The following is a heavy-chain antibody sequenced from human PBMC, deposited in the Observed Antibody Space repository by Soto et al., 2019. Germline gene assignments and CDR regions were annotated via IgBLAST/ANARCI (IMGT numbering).Heavy chain of an antibody. CDR1: GGSIIREGYF. CDR3: VRGEYDLEAADNW. CDR2: IYYSGST. J-gene: IGHJ5*01. Sequence: TLSLTWICSGGSIIREGYFWFWIRQHTGKGLEWIGYIYYSGSTYYNPSLKSRVTISVDTSKNQFSLKLSSVTAADTAVYYCVRGEYDLEAADNW. V-gene: IGHV4-31*02. D-gene: IGHD3-16*01.